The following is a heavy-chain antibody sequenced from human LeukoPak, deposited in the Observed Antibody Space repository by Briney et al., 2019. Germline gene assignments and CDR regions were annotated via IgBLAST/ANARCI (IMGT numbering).Heavy chain of an antibody. V-gene: IGHV1-8*01. CDR3: AREVGGYSYGTRKLFDY. Sequence: GASVTLSCKASGYTFTSYDINWVRQATGQGLDWLVWMNASSGNTGYAQKFQGRVTMTRNTSISTAYMELSRLRSEDTAVYYCAREVGGYSYGTRKLFDYWGQGTLVTVSS. CDR2: MNASSGNT. CDR1: GYTFTSYD. D-gene: IGHD5-18*01. J-gene: IGHJ4*02.